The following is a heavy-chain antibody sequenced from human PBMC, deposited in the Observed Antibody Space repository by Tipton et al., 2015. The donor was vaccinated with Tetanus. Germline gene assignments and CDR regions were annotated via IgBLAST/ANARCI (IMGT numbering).Heavy chain of an antibody. J-gene: IGHJ4*02. V-gene: IGHV3-9*01. CDR2: ISWNSGSI. CDR3: GKDGAAAGTSPFDY. Sequence: SLRLSFPASGFTFDDYAMHWVRQAPGKGLEWVSGISWNSGSIGYADSVKGRFTISRDNAKNSLYLQMNSLRAEDTALYYCGKDGAAAGTSPFDYWGQGTLVTVSS. CDR1: GFTFDDYA. D-gene: IGHD6-13*01.